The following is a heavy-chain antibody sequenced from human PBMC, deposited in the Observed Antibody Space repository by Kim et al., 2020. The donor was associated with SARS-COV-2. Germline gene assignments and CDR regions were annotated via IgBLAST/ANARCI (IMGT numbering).Heavy chain of an antibody. V-gene: IGHV3-23*01. Sequence: KGRFTISRDHSKNTLYLQTNSLRAEDTAVYYCARGGLLSWFWELFRDFDYWGQGTLVTVSS. D-gene: IGHD3-10*01. CDR3: ARGGLLSWFWELFRDFDY. J-gene: IGHJ4*02.